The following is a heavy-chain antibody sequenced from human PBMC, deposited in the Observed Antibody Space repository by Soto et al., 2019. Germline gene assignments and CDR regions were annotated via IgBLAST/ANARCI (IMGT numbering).Heavy chain of an antibody. Sequence: EVQLVETGGGLIQPGGSLSLSCAASGFTVSNTYMTWVRQPPGKGLECVSVIYTAGGTNYADSVKGRFIISRDNSKNTLYLQMNSLTAVDTAVNYCARATPVAKGGFDPWCQGIVVTVSS. V-gene: IGHV3-53*02. CDR2: IYTAGGT. CDR3: ARATPVAKGGFDP. J-gene: IGHJ5*02. CDR1: GFTVSNTY.